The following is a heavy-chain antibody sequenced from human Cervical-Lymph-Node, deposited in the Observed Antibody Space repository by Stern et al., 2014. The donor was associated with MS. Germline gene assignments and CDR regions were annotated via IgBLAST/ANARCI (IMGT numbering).Heavy chain of an antibody. CDR2: INPNSGGT. J-gene: IGHJ3*02. CDR1: AYTFTGYY. CDR3: ARGGDFDAFDI. Sequence: QVQLVQSGAEVKKPGASMNVSCKASAYTFTGYYIHWVRQAPGQGLEWMGRINPNSGGTSYAQKFQGRVTMTSDTSISTAYVELTRLTSDDTAVYYCARGGDFDAFDIWGQGTVVTVSS. V-gene: IGHV1-2*06. D-gene: IGHD2-21*02.